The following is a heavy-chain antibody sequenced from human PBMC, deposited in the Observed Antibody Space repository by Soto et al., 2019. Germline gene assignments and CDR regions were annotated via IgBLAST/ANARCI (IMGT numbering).Heavy chain of an antibody. D-gene: IGHD3-10*01. Sequence: GESLKISCKGSGYSFTSYWIGWVRQMPGKGLEWLWIIYPVDSDTRYSPSFQGQVNISADKSISTAYLQWSSLKASDTAMYYCARRKGTMVRGLYYYYGMDVWGQGTTVTVSS. CDR1: GYSFTSYW. CDR2: IYPVDSDT. J-gene: IGHJ6*02. V-gene: IGHV5-51*01. CDR3: ARRKGTMVRGLYYYYGMDV.